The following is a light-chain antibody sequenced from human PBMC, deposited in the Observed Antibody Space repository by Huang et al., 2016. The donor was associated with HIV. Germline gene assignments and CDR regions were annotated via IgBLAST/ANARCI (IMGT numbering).Light chain of an antibody. CDR2: GAS. J-gene: IGKJ5*01. CDR1: QSISSN. V-gene: IGKV3-15*01. Sequence: EIVMTQPPATLSVSPGEGATLSCRASQSISSNLAWYQQKSGQAPRLLIYGASTRATDIPARFSGSGSGTEFTLTIISLQSEDFALYYCQQYNNWPPAITFGQGTRLEIK. CDR3: QQYNNWPPAIT.